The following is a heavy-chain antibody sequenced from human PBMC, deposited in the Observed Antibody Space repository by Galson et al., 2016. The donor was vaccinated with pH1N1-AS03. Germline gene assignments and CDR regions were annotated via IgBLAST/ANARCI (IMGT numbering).Heavy chain of an antibody. D-gene: IGHD3/OR15-3a*01. J-gene: IGHJ3*02. CDR2: ISWNSNKI. CDR1: GFRFDDYA. V-gene: IGHV3-9*01. Sequence: LRLSCAVSGFRFDDYAMHWVRQAPGKGLEWVSSISWNSNKIDYADSVKGRFTISRGSAKNSLNLQMNSLRAEDTALYYCIKGGAASADFFDIWGQGTMVTVSS. CDR3: IKGGAASADFFDI.